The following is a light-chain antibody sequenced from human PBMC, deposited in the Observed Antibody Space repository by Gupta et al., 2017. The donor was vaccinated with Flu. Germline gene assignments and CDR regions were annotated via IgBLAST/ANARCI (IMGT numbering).Light chain of an antibody. CDR1: QNLVFSDGNTY. Sequence: EVVMTQSPLSLPVTLGQPASISCRSSQNLVFSDGNTYLSWLQLRPGQSPRRLMYKSFNRDSGVPDRFSGSASGTDFALKISMGDAEDVGIYYCRQGKHCPCTFGQGTRLEMK. V-gene: IGKV2-30*01. CDR2: KSF. J-gene: IGKJ2*02. CDR3: RQGKHCPCT.